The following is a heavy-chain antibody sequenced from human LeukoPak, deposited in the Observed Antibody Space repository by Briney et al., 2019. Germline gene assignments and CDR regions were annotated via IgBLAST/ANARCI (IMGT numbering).Heavy chain of an antibody. V-gene: IGHV3-23*01. Sequence: GGSLRLSCTTSKFNFKSYGMSWVRQAPGKGLEWVSSILGSGGNIQYADSVQGRFTISRDNSKNTLYLQMNSLRAEDTAIYYCAKDPNGDYIGTFDVWDQGTMVTVSS. CDR2: ILGSGGNI. D-gene: IGHD4-17*01. CDR1: KFNFKSYG. J-gene: IGHJ3*01. CDR3: AKDPNGDYIGTFDV.